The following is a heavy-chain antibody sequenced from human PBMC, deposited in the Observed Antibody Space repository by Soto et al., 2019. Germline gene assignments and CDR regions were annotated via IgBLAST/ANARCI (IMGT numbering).Heavy chain of an antibody. Sequence: PGESLKISCKASGYSFSNNYIAWVRQMPGRGLEWMGIIYPADSDTRYSPSFQGQVTISADKSISTVSLQWSSLEASDTAMYYCARHLMYDYSGSAYDYWSQGTLVTVSS. J-gene: IGHJ4*02. D-gene: IGHD3-10*01. CDR3: ARHLMYDYSGSAYDY. CDR1: GYSFSNNY. CDR2: IYPADSDT. V-gene: IGHV5-51*01.